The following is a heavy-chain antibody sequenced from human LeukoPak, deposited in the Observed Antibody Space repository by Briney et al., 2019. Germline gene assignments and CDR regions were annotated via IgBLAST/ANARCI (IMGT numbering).Heavy chain of an antibody. CDR1: GFTFSSYS. Sequence: GGSLRLSCAASGFTFSSYSMNWDRQAPGKGLEWVSYISSSSSTIYYADSVKGRFTISRDNAKNSLYLQMNSLRAEDTAVYYCARGSYWALYWGQGTLVTVSS. CDR3: ARGSYWALY. D-gene: IGHD1-26*01. V-gene: IGHV3-48*01. J-gene: IGHJ4*02. CDR2: ISSSSSTI.